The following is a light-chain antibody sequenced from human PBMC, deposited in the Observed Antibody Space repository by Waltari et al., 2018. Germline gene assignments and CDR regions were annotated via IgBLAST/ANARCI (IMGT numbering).Light chain of an antibody. CDR3: QQYGSSPGLT. J-gene: IGKJ3*01. Sequence: EIVLTQSPGTLSLSPGESATLPCRASQRVSNSYLAWYQQKPGQAPRLLIYGASSRATGIPDRFSGSGSGTDFTLTISRLEPEDFAVYYCQQYGSSPGLTFGPGTKVDIK. CDR2: GAS. CDR1: QRVSNSY. V-gene: IGKV3-20*01.